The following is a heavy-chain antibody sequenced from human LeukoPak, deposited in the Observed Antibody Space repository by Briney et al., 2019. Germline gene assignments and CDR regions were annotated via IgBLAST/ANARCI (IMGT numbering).Heavy chain of an antibody. V-gene: IGHV3-30*18. CDR1: GFTFSNYG. CDR2: ISYDGTKK. D-gene: IGHD3-10*01. Sequence: PGGSLRLSCAASGFTFSNYGMHWVRQAPGKGLEWVAIISYDGTKKYYADSVKGRFTISRDNAKNSLYLQMNSLRAEDTALYYCAKDKGYYGLSSTFDIWGQGTIVTVSS. CDR3: AKDKGYYGLSSTFDI. J-gene: IGHJ3*02.